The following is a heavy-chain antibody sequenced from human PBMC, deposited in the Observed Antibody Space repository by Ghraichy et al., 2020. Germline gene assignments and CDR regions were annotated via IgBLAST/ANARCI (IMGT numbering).Heavy chain of an antibody. Sequence: SETLSLTCAVYGGSFSGYYWSWIRQPPGKGLEWIGEINHSGSTNYNPSLKSRVTISVDTSKNQFSLKLSPVTAADTAVYYCARGLTILWFGEPYWYFDLWGRGTLVTVSS. CDR1: GGSFSGYY. J-gene: IGHJ2*01. CDR2: INHSGST. D-gene: IGHD3-10*01. CDR3: ARGLTILWFGEPYWYFDL. V-gene: IGHV4-34*01.